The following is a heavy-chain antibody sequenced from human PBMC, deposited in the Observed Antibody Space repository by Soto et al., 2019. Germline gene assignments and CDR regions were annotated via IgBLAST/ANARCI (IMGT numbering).Heavy chain of an antibody. D-gene: IGHD2-2*01. CDR1: GGTFSSYA. J-gene: IGHJ4*02. CDR3: ARDSCSSTSCYLRPNDYGDYVFDY. V-gene: IGHV1-69*06. CDR2: IIPIFGTA. Sequence: QVQLVQSGAEVKKPGSSVTVSCKASGGTFSSYAISWVRQAPGQGLEWMGGIIPIFGTANYAQKFQGRVTITADKSTSTAYMELSSLRSEDTAVYYCARDSCSSTSCYLRPNDYGDYVFDYWGQGTLVTVSS.